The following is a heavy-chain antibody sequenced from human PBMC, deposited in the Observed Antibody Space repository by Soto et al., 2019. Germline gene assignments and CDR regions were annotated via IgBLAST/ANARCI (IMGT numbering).Heavy chain of an antibody. Sequence: QVQLQESGPGLVKPSETLSLTCTVSGGSVSSGSYYWSWIRQPPGKGLEWIGYIYYSGSTNYNPSLESRVTISVGTFMKQFFLKLSSVTAADTAVWYCVRSVPPPSYCYYDIDVWGQGTTVTVSS. V-gene: IGHV4-61*01. CDR2: IYYSGST. CDR3: VRSVPPPSYCYYDIDV. CDR1: GGSVSSGSYY. J-gene: IGHJ6*02.